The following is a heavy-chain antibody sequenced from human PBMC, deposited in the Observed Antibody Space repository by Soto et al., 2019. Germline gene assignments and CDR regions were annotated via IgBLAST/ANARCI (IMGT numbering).Heavy chain of an antibody. CDR1: GETFTRYY. Sequence: ASVQVTCKAPGETFTRYYMNWVRQAHGHGLGWMGRIIPIFGTANYAQKFQGRVTITADKSTSTAYMELSSLRSEDTAVYYCVRDRSPNYYDSSGYFNFDYWGQGTLVTVSS. J-gene: IGHJ4*02. CDR3: VRDRSPNYYDSSGYFNFDY. V-gene: IGHV1-69*06. D-gene: IGHD3-22*01. CDR2: IIPIFGTA.